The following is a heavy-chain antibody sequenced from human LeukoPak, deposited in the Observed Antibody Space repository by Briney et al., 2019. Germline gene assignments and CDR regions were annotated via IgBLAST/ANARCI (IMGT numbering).Heavy chain of an antibody. J-gene: IGHJ6*03. CDR2: ISSSSSTI. CDR3: ARVGSPEAGTTGGYYYYMDV. V-gene: IGHV3-48*01. CDR1: GFTFSSYS. D-gene: IGHD1-1*01. Sequence: AGGSLRLSCAASGFTFSSYSMNWVRQAPGKGLEWVSYISSSSSTIYYADSVKGRFTISRDNAKNSLYLQMNSLRAEDTAVYYCARVGSPEAGTTGGYYYYMDVWGKGTTVTVSS.